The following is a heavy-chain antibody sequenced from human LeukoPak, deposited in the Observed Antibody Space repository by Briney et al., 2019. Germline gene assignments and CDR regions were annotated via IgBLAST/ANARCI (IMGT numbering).Heavy chain of an antibody. J-gene: IGHJ4*02. CDR1: GFTFSSYG. CDR2: IRYDGSNK. D-gene: IGHD1-26*01. CDR3: AKGRWRWELLLDY. Sequence: PGGSLRLSCAASGFTFSSYGMHWVRQAPGKGLEWVAFIRYDGSNKYYADSVKGRFTISRDNSKNTLYLQMNSLRAEDTAVYYCAKGRWRWELLLDYWGQGTLVTVSS. V-gene: IGHV3-30*02.